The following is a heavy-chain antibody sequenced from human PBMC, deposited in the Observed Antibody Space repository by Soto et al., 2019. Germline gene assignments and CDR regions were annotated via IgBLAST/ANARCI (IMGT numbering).Heavy chain of an antibody. J-gene: IGHJ4*02. D-gene: IGHD6-19*01. Sequence: QVHLVQSEAEVKKPGSSVKVSCKASGGTFSSYTVSWVRQAPGHGREWVGGIIPVFNTTYYAQKFQGRVTIFADKSTSAAYMELGNLCSEDTAGYYCARSLGRGWAPYWGQGTLVTVSS. V-gene: IGHV1-69*06. CDR1: GGTFSSYT. CDR2: IIPVFNTT. CDR3: ARSLGRGWAPY.